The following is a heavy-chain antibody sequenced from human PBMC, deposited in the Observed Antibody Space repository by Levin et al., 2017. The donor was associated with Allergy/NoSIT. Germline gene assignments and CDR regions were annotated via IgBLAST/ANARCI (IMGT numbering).Heavy chain of an antibody. D-gene: IGHD4/OR15-4a*01. CDR3: AREGAAFDI. J-gene: IGHJ3*02. CDR1: GFTFSSYW. Sequence: GESLKISCAASGFTFSSYWMTWVRQAPGKGLEWVASVKHDGSERYSVDSVKGRFTISRDNAKNSLYLQMNTLRVEDTALYYCAREGAAFDIWGRGTMVTVSS. CDR2: VKHDGSER. V-gene: IGHV3-7*01.